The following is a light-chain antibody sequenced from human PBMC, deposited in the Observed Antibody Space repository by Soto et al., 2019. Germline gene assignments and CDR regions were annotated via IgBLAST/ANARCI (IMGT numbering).Light chain of an antibody. J-gene: IGLJ2*01. CDR2: EVN. V-gene: IGLV2-23*02. CDR3: CSYASGGTYVV. CDR1: SSDVGSYSV. Sequence: QSALTQPASVSGSPGQSITISCTGSSSDVGSYSVVSWYQHHPGKAPKLLIYEVNKRPSGVSDRFSGSKSGNTASLTLSGLQAEDEADYFCCSYASGGTYVVFGGGTKLTVL.